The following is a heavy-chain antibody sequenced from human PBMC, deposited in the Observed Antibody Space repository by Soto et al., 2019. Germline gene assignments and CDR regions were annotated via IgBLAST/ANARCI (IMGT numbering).Heavy chain of an antibody. CDR2: ISYDGSNK. CDR1: GFTFSTYA. J-gene: IGHJ4*01. V-gene: IGHV3-30-3*01. D-gene: IGHD6-19*01. CDR3: ARDKAPYSSGWHNRHFDY. Sequence: QVQLVESGGGVVQPGRSLRLSCAASGFTFSTYAMHWVRQAPGKGLEWVAVISYDGSNKYYADSVKGRFTISRDNSNNTXFRPMNRLRAEDTAVYYCARDKAPYSSGWHNRHFDYWGHGTLVTVSS.